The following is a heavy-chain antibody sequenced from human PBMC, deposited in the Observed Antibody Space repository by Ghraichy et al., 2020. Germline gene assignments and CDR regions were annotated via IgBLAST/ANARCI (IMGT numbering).Heavy chain of an antibody. CDR2: INPNSGGT. Sequence: ASVKVSCKASGYTFTGYYMHWVRQAPGQGLEWMGRINPNSGGTNYAQKFQGRVTMTRDTSISTAYMELSRLRSDDTAVYYCARARIVVVPAAIRRGSYAFDIWGQGTMVTVSS. CDR3: ARARIVVVPAAIRRGSYAFDI. CDR1: GYTFTGYY. D-gene: IGHD2-2*02. J-gene: IGHJ3*02. V-gene: IGHV1-2*06.